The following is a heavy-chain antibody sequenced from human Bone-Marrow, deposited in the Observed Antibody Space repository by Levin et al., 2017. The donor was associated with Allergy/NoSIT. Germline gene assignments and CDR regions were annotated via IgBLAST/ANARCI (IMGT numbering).Heavy chain of an antibody. CDR1: GDPIGGSPYY. Sequence: SETLSLTCTVSGDPIGGSPYYWGWIRQPPGKGLEWIASMFHSGTTYYNPSLKSRVTISVDASNNQFSLRLRSVTAADTAVYYCARHPDLFDNWGQGTLVTDSS. V-gene: IGHV4-39*01. D-gene: IGHD1-14*01. J-gene: IGHJ4*02. CDR3: ARHPDLFDN. CDR2: MFHSGTT.